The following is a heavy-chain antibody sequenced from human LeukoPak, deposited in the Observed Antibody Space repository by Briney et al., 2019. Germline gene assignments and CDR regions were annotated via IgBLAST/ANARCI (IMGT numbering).Heavy chain of an antibody. J-gene: IGHJ2*01. D-gene: IGHD2-21*02. CDR3: ARGLGVVTAQSEQPKPRYFDL. V-gene: IGHV1-18*01. Sequence: VASVKVSLKASGYTFISYGISWVRQAPGQGLEWMGWISGYNGNTNYAQNLQGRVTMTTDTSTSTAYMELRSLRSDDTAVYYCARGLGVVTAQSEQPKPRYFDLWGRGTQVTVSS. CDR2: ISGYNGNT. CDR1: GYTFISYG.